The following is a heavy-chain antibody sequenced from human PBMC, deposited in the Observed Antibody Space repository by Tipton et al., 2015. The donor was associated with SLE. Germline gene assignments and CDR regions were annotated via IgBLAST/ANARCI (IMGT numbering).Heavy chain of an antibody. CDR3: ARGYCSSTSCYGYFDY. Sequence: SLRLSCAASGFTFDDYGMSWVRQAPGKGLEWVSGINWNGGSTGYADSVKGRFTISIDNAKNSLYLQMNSLRAEDTALHYCARGYCSSTSCYGYFDYWGQGTLVTVSS. CDR1: GFTFDDYG. D-gene: IGHD2-2*01. V-gene: IGHV3-20*04. CDR2: INWNGGST. J-gene: IGHJ4*02.